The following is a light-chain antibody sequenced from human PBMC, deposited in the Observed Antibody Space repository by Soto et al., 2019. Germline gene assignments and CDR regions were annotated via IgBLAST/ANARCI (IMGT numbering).Light chain of an antibody. CDR3: LQHNSYPNT. Sequence: DIPMTQSPSAMSASVGDRVTITCRASQDISNYLAWFQQKPGKVPKRLIYAASSLQSGTSSRFSRSAPRTESTLTISSQQPEDFATYYCLQHNSYPNTFGQGNKLEIK. V-gene: IGKV1-17*03. CDR2: AAS. CDR1: QDISNY. J-gene: IGKJ2*01.